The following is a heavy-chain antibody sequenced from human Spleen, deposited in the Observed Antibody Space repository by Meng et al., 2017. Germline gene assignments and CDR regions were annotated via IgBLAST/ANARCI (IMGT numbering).Heavy chain of an antibody. CDR1: GDPISSGGYY. Sequence: QGQLQWSGPGLVKPSQTLALTCSVSGDPISSGGYYWSWIRQHPGKGLEWIGYIYYSGSTYYNPSLKSRDTISVDTSKNQFSLKLSSVTAADTAVCYCASGRFGWFDPWGQGTLVTVSS. V-gene: IGHV4-31*03. J-gene: IGHJ5*02. CDR3: ASGRFGWFDP. D-gene: IGHD3-16*01. CDR2: IYYSGST.